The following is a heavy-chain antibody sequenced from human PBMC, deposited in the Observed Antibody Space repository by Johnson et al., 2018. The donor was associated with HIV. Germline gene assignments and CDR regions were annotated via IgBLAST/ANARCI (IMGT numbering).Heavy chain of an antibody. V-gene: IGHV3-53*01. D-gene: IGHD6-19*01. CDR1: GFTVSSNY. J-gene: IGHJ3*02. CDR3: AVIAVAGGGAFDT. Sequence: LVESGGGLIQPGGSLSLSCAASGFTVSSNYMSWVRQAPGKGLEWVSVIYGGGDTYYADSVKGRFTISRDNSKNTLSLQMNSLRAEDTALYYCAVIAVAGGGAFDTWGQATMVTVS. CDR2: IYGGGDT.